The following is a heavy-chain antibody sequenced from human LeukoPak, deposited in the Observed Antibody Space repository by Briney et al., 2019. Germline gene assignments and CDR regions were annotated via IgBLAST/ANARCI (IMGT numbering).Heavy chain of an antibody. J-gene: IGHJ5*02. CDR3: ARHAGIAAAINWFDP. D-gene: IGHD6-13*01. CDR2: IYYSGST. Sequence: SETLSLTCTVSGGSISSYYWSWIRQPPGKGLEWIGYIYYSGSTNYNPSLKSRVTISVDTSKNQFSPKLSSVTAADTAVYYCARHAGIAAAINWFDPWGQGTLVTVSS. CDR1: GGSISSYY. V-gene: IGHV4-59*08.